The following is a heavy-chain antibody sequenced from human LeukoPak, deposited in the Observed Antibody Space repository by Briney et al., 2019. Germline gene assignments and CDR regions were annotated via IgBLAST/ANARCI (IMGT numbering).Heavy chain of an antibody. Sequence: ASVQVSCKASGYTFTSYDINWVRQAPGQGLEWMGWMNPNSGNTGYAQKFQGRVTMTRNTSISTAYMELSSLRSEDTAVYYCARDCSGGSCYSWRGLGSWGQGTLVTVSS. V-gene: IGHV1-8*01. CDR3: ARDCSGGSCYSWRGLGS. D-gene: IGHD2-15*01. CDR1: GYTFTSYD. CDR2: MNPNSGNT. J-gene: IGHJ4*02.